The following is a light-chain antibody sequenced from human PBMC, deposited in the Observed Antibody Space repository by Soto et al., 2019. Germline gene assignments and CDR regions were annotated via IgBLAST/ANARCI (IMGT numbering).Light chain of an antibody. V-gene: IGLV2-14*03. J-gene: IGLJ1*01. CDR3: SSYTTSNTRQIV. CDR1: SSDVGGYNY. CDR2: DVT. Sequence: QSVLTQPASVSGSPAQSITISCTGTSSDVGGYNYVSWYQHHPGKAPKLIIYDVTNRPSGVSNPFSGSKSGNTASLTISGLQPEDEADYYCSSYTTSNTRQIVFGTGTKVPVL.